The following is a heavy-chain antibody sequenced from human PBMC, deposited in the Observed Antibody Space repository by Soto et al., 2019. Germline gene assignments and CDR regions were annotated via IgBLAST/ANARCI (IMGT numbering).Heavy chain of an antibody. V-gene: IGHV4-59*08. CDR1: GGSISSYY. CDR2: IYYSGST. Sequence: SETLSLTCTVSGGSISSYYWSWIRQPPGKGLEWIGYIYYSGSTNYNPSLKSRVTISVDTSKNQFSLKLSSVTAADTAVYYCARREPGYCSSTICYGAYFDYWGQGTLVTVSS. CDR3: ARREPGYCSSTICYGAYFDY. J-gene: IGHJ4*02. D-gene: IGHD2-2*03.